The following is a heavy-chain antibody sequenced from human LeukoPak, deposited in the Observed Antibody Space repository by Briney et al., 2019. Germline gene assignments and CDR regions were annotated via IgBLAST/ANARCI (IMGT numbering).Heavy chain of an antibody. D-gene: IGHD1-26*01. J-gene: IGHJ4*02. CDR1: GGSISSGSYY. CDR2: IYTSGST. Sequence: SQTLSLTCTVSGGSISSGSYYWSWIRQPAGKGLEWIGRIYTSGSTNYNPSLKSRVTISVDTSKNQFSLKLSSVTAADTAVYYCARWGPLWSGSYYYYFDYRGQGTLVTVSS. CDR3: ARWGPLWSGSYYYYFDY. V-gene: IGHV4-61*02.